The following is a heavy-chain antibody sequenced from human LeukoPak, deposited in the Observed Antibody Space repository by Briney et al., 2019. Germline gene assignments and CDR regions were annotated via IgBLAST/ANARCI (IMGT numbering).Heavy chain of an antibody. CDR3: ARAGGRRSSWYRPTLFGTGIRTDAFDI. V-gene: IGHV3-7*01. J-gene: IGHJ3*02. CDR1: GFTFSSCW. Sequence: GGSLRLSCAASGFTFSSCWMSWVRQAPGKGLEWVANIKQDGSEKYYVDSVKGRFTISRDNAKNSLYLQMNSLRAEDTAVYYCARAGGRRSSWYRPTLFGTGIRTDAFDIWGQGTMVTVSS. D-gene: IGHD6-13*01. CDR2: IKQDGSEK.